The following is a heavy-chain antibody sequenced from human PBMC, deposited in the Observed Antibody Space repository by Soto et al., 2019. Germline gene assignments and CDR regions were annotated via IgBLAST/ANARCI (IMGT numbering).Heavy chain of an antibody. CDR2: IIPIFGTA. V-gene: IGHV1-69*01. Sequence: QVQLVQSGAEVKKPGSSVKVSCKASGGTFSSYAISWVRQAPGQGLEWMGGIIPIFGTANYAQKFQGRVTITADESTITAYMELSSLRSEDTAVYYCARVAYDSSGYYYPNFAFDIWGQGTMVTVSS. D-gene: IGHD3-22*01. J-gene: IGHJ3*02. CDR1: GGTFSSYA. CDR3: ARVAYDSSGYYYPNFAFDI.